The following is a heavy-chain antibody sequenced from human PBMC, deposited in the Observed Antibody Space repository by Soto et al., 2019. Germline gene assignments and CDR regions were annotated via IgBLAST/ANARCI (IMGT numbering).Heavy chain of an antibody. J-gene: IGHJ4*02. CDR3: VREYPDYGGNSGLWY. V-gene: IGHV1-46*01. CDR2: INPSGGST. Sequence: ASVKVSCKASGYTFTSYYMHWVRQAPGQGLEWMGIINPSGGSTSYAQKFQGRVTMTRDTSTSTVYMELSSLRSEDTAVYYCVREYPDYGGNSGLWYWGQGTLVTVSS. D-gene: IGHD4-17*01. CDR1: GYTFTSYY.